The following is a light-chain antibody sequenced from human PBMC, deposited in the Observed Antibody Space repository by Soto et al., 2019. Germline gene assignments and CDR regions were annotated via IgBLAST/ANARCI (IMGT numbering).Light chain of an antibody. CDR3: SSYTSSSTYV. Sequence: QSALTQPASVSGSPGQSITISCTGTNSDVGGYNYVSWYQQHPGKAPKLMIYEVSNRPSGVSNRFSGSKSGNTASLTISGLQAEDEADYYCSSYTSSSTYVFGTGTKV. CDR1: NSDVGGYNY. J-gene: IGLJ1*01. V-gene: IGLV2-14*01. CDR2: EVS.